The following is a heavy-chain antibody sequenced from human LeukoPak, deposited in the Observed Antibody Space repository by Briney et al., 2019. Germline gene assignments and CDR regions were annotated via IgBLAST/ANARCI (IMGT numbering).Heavy chain of an antibody. V-gene: IGHV3-7*01. D-gene: IGHD2-21*02. J-gene: IGHJ4*02. CDR3: ATDRDNSDWQKRFDS. Sequence: GGSLRLSCAASGFTFTTYWMNWYRQAPGKGLEWVGNINQDASEINYVDSVRGRFTISRDNAKNSLHLQMNSLRAEDTAVYYCATDRDNSDWQKRFDSWGQGTLVTVSS. CDR2: INQDASEI. CDR1: GFTFTTYW.